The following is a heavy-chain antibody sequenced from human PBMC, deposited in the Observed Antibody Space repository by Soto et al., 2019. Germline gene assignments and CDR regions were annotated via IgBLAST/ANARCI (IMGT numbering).Heavy chain of an antibody. Sequence: QVQLVESGGGVVQPGSSLRLSCAVSGFTFRNYGMHWVRQAPGKGLEWVALISYDGSDQYYGESVKGRFTISRDSAKNTLELDVSSLGLEDTAVYYCAKVGSYGYGSNSDVEYWGQGTMVTVSS. D-gene: IGHD5-18*01. J-gene: IGHJ4*02. V-gene: IGHV3-30*18. CDR1: GFTFRNYG. CDR2: ISYDGSDQ. CDR3: AKVGSYGYGSNSDVEY.